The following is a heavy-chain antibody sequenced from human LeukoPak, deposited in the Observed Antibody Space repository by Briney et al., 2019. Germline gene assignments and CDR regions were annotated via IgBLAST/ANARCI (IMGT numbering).Heavy chain of an antibody. D-gene: IGHD3-10*01. J-gene: IGHJ4*02. CDR3: ARAGLDYGSGSYYSY. V-gene: IGHV3-21*01. CDR2: ISSSSSYI. Sequence: GGSLRLSCAASGFTFSSYSMNWVRQAPGKGLEWVSSISSSSSYIYYADSVKGRFTISRDNAKNSLYLQMNSLRAEDAAVYYCARAGLDYGSGSYYSYWGQGTLVTVSS. CDR1: GFTFSSYS.